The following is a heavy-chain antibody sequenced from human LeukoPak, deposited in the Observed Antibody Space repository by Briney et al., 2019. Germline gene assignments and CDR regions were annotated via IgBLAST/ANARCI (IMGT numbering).Heavy chain of an antibody. V-gene: IGHV4-59*01. CDR1: GGSISSYY. CDR3: ARGDITLWLRGSRGFDP. CDR2: IYYSGST. J-gene: IGHJ5*02. D-gene: IGHD3-10*01. Sequence: SETLSLTCTVSGGSISSYYWSWIRQPPGKGLEWIGYIYYSGSTNYNPSLKSRVTISVDTSKNQFSLKVSSVTAAATAVYYCARGDITLWLRGSRGFDPWGKGTLVTVSS.